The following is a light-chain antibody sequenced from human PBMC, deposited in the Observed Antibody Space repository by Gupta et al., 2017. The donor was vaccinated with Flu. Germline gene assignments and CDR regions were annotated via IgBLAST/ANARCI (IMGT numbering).Light chain of an antibody. CDR3: AAWDDSLNGHYV. CDR2: GNN. CDR1: SSNIGSNY. V-gene: IGLV1-44*01. Sequence: QSVLAQPPSASGTPGQRVTISCSGSSSNIGSNYVNWYQQVPGTAPKLLIYGNNQRPSGVPDRFSGSKSGTSASLAISGLQSGDEADYYCAAWDDSLNGHYVFGTGTKVTV. J-gene: IGLJ1*01.